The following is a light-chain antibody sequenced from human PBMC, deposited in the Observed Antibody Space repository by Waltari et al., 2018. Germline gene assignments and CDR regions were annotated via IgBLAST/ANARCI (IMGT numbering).Light chain of an antibody. V-gene: IGKV3-20*01. CDR3: QQYDISPLT. CDR2: GAS. Sequence: IVLTQSPGTLSLSPGERATLSCRASQTVRTTYLAWYQQKPGQAPTLLIYGASSRATGIPDRFSGSGSGTDFSLTINSLEPEDFAVYYCQQYDISPLTFGGGTKVEIK. J-gene: IGKJ4*01. CDR1: QTVRTTY.